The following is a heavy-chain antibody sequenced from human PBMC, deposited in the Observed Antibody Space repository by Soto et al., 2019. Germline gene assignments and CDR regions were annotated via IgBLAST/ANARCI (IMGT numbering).Heavy chain of an antibody. Sequence: PVGSLRLSCAASGFTFSSYSMNWVRQAPGKGLEWVSSISSSSSYIYYADSVKGRFTISRDNAKNSLYLQMNSLRAEDTAVYYCAKKGIAAAGPGTFDYWGQGTLVTVSS. CDR3: AKKGIAAAGPGTFDY. CDR2: ISSSSSYI. CDR1: GFTFSSYS. D-gene: IGHD6-13*01. V-gene: IGHV3-21*01. J-gene: IGHJ4*02.